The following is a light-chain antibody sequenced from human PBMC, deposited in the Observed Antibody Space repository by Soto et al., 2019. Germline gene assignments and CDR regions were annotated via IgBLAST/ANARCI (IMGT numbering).Light chain of an antibody. CDR2: GAS. CDR3: QQYGSSPPST. CDR1: HSVSSSY. Sequence: EIVLTQSPGTLSLSPGERATLSCRASHSVSSSYLGWYQQKPGQAPRLLIYGASGRATGIPDRFSGSGSGRDFTLTISRLEPEDFAVYYCQQYGSSPPSTFGPGTKVDIK. J-gene: IGKJ3*01. V-gene: IGKV3-20*01.